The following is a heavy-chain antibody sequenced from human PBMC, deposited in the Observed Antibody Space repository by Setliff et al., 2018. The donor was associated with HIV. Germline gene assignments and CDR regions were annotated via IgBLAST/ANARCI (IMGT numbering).Heavy chain of an antibody. D-gene: IGHD5-12*01. Sequence: LRLSCAASGFTFSAYVMSWIRQAPGRGPEWVSAISARSDYSYAADSMKGRFTISRDNSKNTLYLQMTDLRAEDTAIYYCAPIRDGYNYFFDHWGQGTLVTVSS. CDR2: ISARSDYS. CDR1: GFTFSAYV. J-gene: IGHJ4*02. V-gene: IGHV3-23*01. CDR3: APIRDGYNYFFDH.